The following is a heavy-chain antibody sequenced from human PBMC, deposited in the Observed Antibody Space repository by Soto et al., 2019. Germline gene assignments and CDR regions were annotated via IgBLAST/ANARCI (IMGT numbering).Heavy chain of an antibody. CDR2: IYPSGST. CDR1: GGSISCHS. CDR3: VRGRSYSVYDF. Sequence: SETLSLTCTVSGGSISCHSWVWIRQPAGKGLEWIGHIYPSGSTSYNPSLRSRVTMSLDTSSNQIFLNLTSVTAADTAVFYCVRGRSYSVYDFWGSGTLVTVS. J-gene: IGHJ4*02. V-gene: IGHV4-4*07. D-gene: IGHD5-12*01.